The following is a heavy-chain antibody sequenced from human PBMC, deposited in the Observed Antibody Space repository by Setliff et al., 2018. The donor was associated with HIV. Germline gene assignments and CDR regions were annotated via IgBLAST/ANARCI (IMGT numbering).Heavy chain of an antibody. D-gene: IGHD2-21*02. J-gene: IGHJ5*02. V-gene: IGHV3-15*01. CDR2: ISSEAQGGAI. Sequence: GGSLRLSCAVSGFTVTNTWMSWARQAPGKGLEWVGHISSEAQGGAIEYVEPVKGRFTISRDDSQNMVYLQMNSLKTEDTAMYYCTPIHNYTDHCPDPWGQGTLVTAPQ. CDR1: GFTVTNTW. CDR3: TPIHNYTDHCPDP.